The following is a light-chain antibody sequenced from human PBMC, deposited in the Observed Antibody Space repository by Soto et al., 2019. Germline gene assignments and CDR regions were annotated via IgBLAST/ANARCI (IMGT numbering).Light chain of an antibody. J-gene: IGKJ1*01. CDR2: GAT. V-gene: IGKV3D-20*02. Sequence: EIVMTQSPATLSVSPGERATLSCRASQNVNNNLAWYQQKPGQAPRLLIYGATSRASGIPDRFSGSGSGTDFTLTISRLEPEDFAVYYCQQRSNWPWTFGQGTKVDIK. CDR3: QQRSNWPWT. CDR1: QNVNNN.